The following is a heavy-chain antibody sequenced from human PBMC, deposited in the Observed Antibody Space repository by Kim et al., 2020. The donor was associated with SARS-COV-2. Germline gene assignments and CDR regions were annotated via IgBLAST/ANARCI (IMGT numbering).Heavy chain of an antibody. D-gene: IGHD3-10*01. J-gene: IGHJ6*02. CDR3: ARERVYGSGSYDSYGMDV. V-gene: IGHV3-48*02. Sequence: GGSLRLSCAASGFTFSSYSMNWVRQAPGKGLEWVSYISSSSSTIYYADSVKGRFTISRDNAKNSLYLQMNSLRDEDTAVYYCARERVYGSGSYDSYGMDVWGQGATVTVSS. CDR2: ISSSSSTI. CDR1: GFTFSSYS.